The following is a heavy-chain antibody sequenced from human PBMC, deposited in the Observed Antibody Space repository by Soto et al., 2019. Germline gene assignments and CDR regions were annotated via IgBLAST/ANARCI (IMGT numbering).Heavy chain of an antibody. J-gene: IGHJ4*02. D-gene: IGHD6-19*01. CDR3: AKSSSGWYTGPDY. CDR2: ISWNSGSI. CDR1: GFTFDDYA. V-gene: IGHV3-9*01. Sequence: EGQLVESGGGLVQPGRSLRLSCAASGFTFDDYAMHWVRQAPGKGLEWVSGISWNSGSIGYADSVKGRFTISRDNAKNSLYLRMNSLRAEDTAFYYCAKSSSGWYTGPDYWGQGTLVTVSS.